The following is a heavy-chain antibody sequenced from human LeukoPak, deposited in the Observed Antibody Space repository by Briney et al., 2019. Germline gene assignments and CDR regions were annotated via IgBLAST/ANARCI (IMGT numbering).Heavy chain of an antibody. V-gene: IGHV1-69*13. D-gene: IGHD1-1*01. J-gene: IGHJ4*02. CDR1: GGTFSSYA. CDR2: IIPIFGTA. CDR3: ATQRAEGVHLYYFDY. Sequence: GASVKVSCKASGGTFSSYAISWVRQAPGQGLEWMGGIIPIFGTANYAQKFQGRVTITADESTSTAYMELSSLRSEDTAVSYCATQRAEGVHLYYFDYWGQGTLVTVSS.